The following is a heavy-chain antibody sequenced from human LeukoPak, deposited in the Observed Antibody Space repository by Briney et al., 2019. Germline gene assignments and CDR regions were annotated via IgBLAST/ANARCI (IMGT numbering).Heavy chain of an antibody. CDR2: ISSSGSTI. J-gene: IGHJ5*02. CDR1: GFTFNNYA. D-gene: IGHD5-12*01. V-gene: IGHV3-11*01. Sequence: GGSLRLSCAASGFTFNNYAMGWVRQPPGKGLEWVSYISSSGSTIYYADSVKGRFTISRDNAKNSLYLQMNSLRAEDTAVYYCAGARYSGYDFDWFDPWGQGTLVTVSS. CDR3: AGARYSGYDFDWFDP.